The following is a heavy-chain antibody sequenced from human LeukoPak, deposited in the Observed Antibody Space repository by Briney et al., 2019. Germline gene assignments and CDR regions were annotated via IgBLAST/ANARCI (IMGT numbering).Heavy chain of an antibody. CDR2: INHSGST. V-gene: IGHV4-38-2*01. CDR1: DDSISSGYY. D-gene: IGHD2-15*01. CDR3: ALGYCSGGSCYSVVHDAFDI. Sequence: PSETLSLTCAVSDDSISSGYYWGWIRQPPGKGLEWIGSINHSGSTYYNPSLKSRVTISVDTSKNQFSLKLGSVTAADTAVYYCALGYCSGGSCYSVVHDAFDIWGQGTMVTVS. J-gene: IGHJ3*02.